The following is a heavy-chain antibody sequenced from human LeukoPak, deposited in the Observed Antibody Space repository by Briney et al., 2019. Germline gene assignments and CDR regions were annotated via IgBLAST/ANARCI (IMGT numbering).Heavy chain of an antibody. CDR1: GFTLDDYA. J-gene: IGHJ4*02. D-gene: IGHD3-3*01. Sequence: GGSLRLSCAASGFTLDDYAMHWVRHAPGKGVEGVSGISWNSGSIGYADSVKGRFTISRDNAKNSLYLQMNSLRAEDMALYYCAKDVDFWSGFDYWGQGTLVTVSS. V-gene: IGHV3-9*03. CDR2: ISWNSGSI. CDR3: AKDVDFWSGFDY.